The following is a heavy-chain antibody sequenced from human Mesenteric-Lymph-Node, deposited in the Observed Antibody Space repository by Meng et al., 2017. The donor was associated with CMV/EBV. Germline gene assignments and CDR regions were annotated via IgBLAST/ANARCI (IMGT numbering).Heavy chain of an antibody. J-gene: IGHJ6*02. Sequence: GESLKISCAVSGFTVSSNYLTWVRQAPGKGLEWVSIIYSGGSTFYADSVKGRFAISRDNSKNTLYLQMNNLRVEDTAVYYCAKTGGYYYGMDVWGQGTTVTVSS. CDR2: IYSGGST. D-gene: IGHD7-27*01. CDR3: AKTGGYYYGMDV. V-gene: IGHV3-53*01. CDR1: GFTVSSNY.